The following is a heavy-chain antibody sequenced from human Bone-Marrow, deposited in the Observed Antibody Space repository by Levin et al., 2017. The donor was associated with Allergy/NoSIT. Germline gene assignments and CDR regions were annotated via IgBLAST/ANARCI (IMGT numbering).Heavy chain of an antibody. Sequence: SETLSLTCAVSGYSFTSGHHWGWIRQAPGKGLEWIGTVYHRGSTSYNWSLKSRVTISIDTSTNHFSLSLHSVTVADTAVYYCARTTLQQGWFFDYWGQGIPVTVSS. CDR2: VYHRGST. CDR3: ARTTLQQGWFFDY. D-gene: IGHD6-19*01. J-gene: IGHJ4*02. V-gene: IGHV4-38-2*01. CDR1: GYSFTSGHH.